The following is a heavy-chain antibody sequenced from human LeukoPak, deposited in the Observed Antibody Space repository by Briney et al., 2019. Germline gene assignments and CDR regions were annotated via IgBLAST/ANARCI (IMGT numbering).Heavy chain of an antibody. CDR2: IYYSGST. V-gene: IGHV4-31*03. D-gene: IGHD6-19*01. CDR1: GGSISSGGYY. Sequence: SETLSLTCTVSGGSISSGGYYWSWIRQHPGKSLEWIGYIYYSGSTYYNPSLKSRVTISVDTSKNQFSLKLSSVTAADTAVYYCARIEYSSGWYYFDYWGQGTLVTVSS. CDR3: ARIEYSSGWYYFDY. J-gene: IGHJ4*02.